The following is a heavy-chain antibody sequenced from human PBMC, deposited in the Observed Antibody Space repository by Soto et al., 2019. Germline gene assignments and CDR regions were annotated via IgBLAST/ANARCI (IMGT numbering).Heavy chain of an antibody. CDR2: MNPKSGYT. Sequence: ASVKVSCKASGYTFTSYDINWVRQATGQGLEWMGWMNPKSGYTGFAKKFPGRVTITADESTSTAYMELSSPRSEDTAVYYCARVSGVIGFDYWGQGTLVTVSS. CDR1: GYTFTSYD. J-gene: IGHJ4*02. D-gene: IGHD3-10*01. CDR3: ARVSGVIGFDY. V-gene: IGHV1-8*01.